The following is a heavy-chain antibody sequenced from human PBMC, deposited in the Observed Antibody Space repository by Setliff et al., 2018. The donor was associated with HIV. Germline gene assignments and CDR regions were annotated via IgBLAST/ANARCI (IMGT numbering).Heavy chain of an antibody. CDR1: GVSIGSSSYY. V-gene: IGHV4-39*01. D-gene: IGHD1-26*01. CDR2: IYFNGNT. CDR3: ARRSIVGVTRGYYYYALDV. J-gene: IGHJ6*02. Sequence: PSETLSLTCIVSGVSIGSSSYYWGWIRQPPGKGLEWIASIYFNGNTYYSPSLKGRVTMSIDTSKNEFSLNLSSVTAADTALYFCARRSIVGVTRGYYYYALDVWGQGTTVTVSS.